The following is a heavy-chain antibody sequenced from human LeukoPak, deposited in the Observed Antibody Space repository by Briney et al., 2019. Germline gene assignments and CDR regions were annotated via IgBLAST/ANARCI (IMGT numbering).Heavy chain of an antibody. D-gene: IGHD6-13*01. Sequence: GGSLRLSCAASGFTFSSYAMSWVRQAPGKGLEWVSAISGSGGSTYYADSVKGRFTISRDNSKNTLYLQMNSLRAEDTAVYYCARDHSAAAGTWWYYYYYGMDVWGQGTTVTVSS. CDR1: GFTFSSYA. J-gene: IGHJ6*02. CDR3: ARDHSAAAGTWWYYYYYGMDV. CDR2: ISGSGGST. V-gene: IGHV3-23*01.